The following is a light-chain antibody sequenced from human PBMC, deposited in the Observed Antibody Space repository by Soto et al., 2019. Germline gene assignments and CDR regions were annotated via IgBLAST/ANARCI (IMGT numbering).Light chain of an antibody. Sequence: AIKMTQSPSSLSASVGDRVTITCRASQGIRNDLGWYQQKPGKAPKLLIYAASSLQSGVPSRFSGSGSGTDFTLTISSLQPEDFATYYCLQDYNYLFGPGTNVYIK. V-gene: IGKV1-6*01. CDR1: QGIRND. CDR3: LQDYNYL. CDR2: AAS. J-gene: IGKJ3*01.